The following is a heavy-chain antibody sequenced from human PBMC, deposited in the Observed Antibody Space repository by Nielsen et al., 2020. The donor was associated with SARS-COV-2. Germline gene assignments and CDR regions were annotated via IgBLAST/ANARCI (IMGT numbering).Heavy chain of an antibody. V-gene: IGHV3-7*01. CDR3: ARDPSAAAFGVFDY. J-gene: IGHJ4*02. CDR1: GFTFSSYW. CDR2: IKQDGSEK. D-gene: IGHD3-10*01. Sequence: GSLRLSCAASGFTFSSYWMSWVRQAPGKGLEWVANIKQDGSEKYYVDSVKGRFTISRDNAKNSLYLQMNSLRAEDTAVYYCARDPSAAAFGVFDYWGQGTLVTVSS.